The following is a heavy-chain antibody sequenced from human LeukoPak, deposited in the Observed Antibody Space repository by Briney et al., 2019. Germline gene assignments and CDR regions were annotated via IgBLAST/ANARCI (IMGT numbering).Heavy chain of an antibody. V-gene: IGHV3-21*01. J-gene: IGHJ5*02. CDR1: GFTFSSYS. CDR3: ARCSGGSYYHSDDH. Sequence: GGSLRLSCAASGFTFSSYSMNWVRQAPGKGLKWVSSISSSSSYIFYADSVKGRFAISRDNAKNSLYLQMNSLRAEDTAVYYCARCSGGSYYHSDDHWGQGTLVTVSS. CDR2: ISSSSSYI. D-gene: IGHD2-15*01.